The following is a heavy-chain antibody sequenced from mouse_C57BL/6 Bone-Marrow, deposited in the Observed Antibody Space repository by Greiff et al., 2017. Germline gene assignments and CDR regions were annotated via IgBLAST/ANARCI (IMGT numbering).Heavy chain of an antibody. CDR3: ARYGYDGICYNAFAY. CDR1: GYTFTSYC. J-gene: IGHJ3*01. CDR2: INPSYGGT. D-gene: IGHD1-1*01. Sequence: VQLQQPGPELVKPGASVKLSCKASGYTFTSYCMHWVQQRPGQGLEWIGNINPSYGGTNYHEKFKSKATLTVDKSTSKAYMQLSSLTSDDAAVYYSARYGYDGICYNAFAYWGQGTLVTVAA. V-gene: IGHV1-53*01.